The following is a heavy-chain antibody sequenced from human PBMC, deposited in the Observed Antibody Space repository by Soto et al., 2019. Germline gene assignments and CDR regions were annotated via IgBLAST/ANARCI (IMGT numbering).Heavy chain of an antibody. Sequence: PGGSLRLSCVASGASGFSFTNYIMHWVRQAPGKGLEWVAAISYDGTNKYYADSAKGRFTISRDNSKNTLYLQMTSLRAEDRVVYYCAISPVVVVIPFFAYRGQGSLVTGSS. V-gene: IGHV3-30-3*01. D-gene: IGHD3-22*01. J-gene: IGHJ4*02. CDR2: ISYDGTNK. CDR3: AISPVVVVIPFFAY. CDR1: GFSFTNYI.